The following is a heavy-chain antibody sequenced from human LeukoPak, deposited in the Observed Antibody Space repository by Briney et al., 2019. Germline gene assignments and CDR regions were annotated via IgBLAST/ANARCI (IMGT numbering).Heavy chain of an antibody. V-gene: IGHV3-66*01. CDR2: IYSGGST. J-gene: IGHJ4*02. CDR3: ARSHDYGDYVDY. CDR1: GFTVSSNY. Sequence: GGSLRLSCAASGFTVSSNYMSWVLQAPGKGLGWVSVIYSGGSTYYADSVKGRFTISRDNSKNTLYLQMNSLRAEDTAVYYCARSHDYGDYVDYWGQGTLVTVSS. D-gene: IGHD4-17*01.